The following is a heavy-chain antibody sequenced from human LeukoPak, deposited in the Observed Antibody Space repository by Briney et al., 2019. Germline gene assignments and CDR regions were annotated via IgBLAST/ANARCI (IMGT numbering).Heavy chain of an antibody. Sequence: PGGFLRLSCAASGFTVSSNFLSWVRQAPGKGLEWVSVIYSGGKTYYADSVKGRFTISRDNSKNTLYLQMNSLRAEDTAVYYCARGADRWNYFDYWGQGTLVTVSS. V-gene: IGHV3-53*01. CDR2: IYSGGKT. CDR1: GFTVSSNF. D-gene: IGHD4-23*01. J-gene: IGHJ4*02. CDR3: ARGADRWNYFDY.